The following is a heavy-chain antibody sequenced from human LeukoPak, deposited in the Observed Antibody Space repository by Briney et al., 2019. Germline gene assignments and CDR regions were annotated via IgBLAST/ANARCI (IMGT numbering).Heavy chain of an antibody. J-gene: IGHJ6*03. V-gene: IGHV3-23*01. CDR2: ISTGGGSA. D-gene: IGHD3-3*01. CDR3: AKGDYTRARPYYYHMDV. Sequence: GGSLRLSCAASGFTFSSYAMAWVRQAQGKGLDWVSAISTGGGSAYYADSVKGRFIISKDNSKTTLCLQMNSLTVEDTAVYYCAKGDYTRARPYYYHMDVWGKGTTVTVSS. CDR1: GFTFSSYA.